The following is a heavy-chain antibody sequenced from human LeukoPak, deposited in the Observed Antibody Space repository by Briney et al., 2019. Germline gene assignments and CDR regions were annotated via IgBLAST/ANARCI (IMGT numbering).Heavy chain of an antibody. CDR3: AKDLDRGHSGSGNWFGP. D-gene: IGHD3-10*01. Sequence: PGGSLRLSCAASGFTFSTFAMHWVRQAPGKGLEWVAGISYDGSSEYYADSVKGRFTISRDNSKNTVYLQMNSLRGEDTAVYYCAKDLDRGHSGSGNWFGPWGQGTLVTVSS. V-gene: IGHV3-30*04. J-gene: IGHJ5*02. CDR1: GFTFSTFA. CDR2: ISYDGSSE.